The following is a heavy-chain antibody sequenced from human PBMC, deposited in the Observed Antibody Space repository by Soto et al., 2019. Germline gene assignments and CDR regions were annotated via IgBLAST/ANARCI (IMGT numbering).Heavy chain of an antibody. CDR3: TTGGYYDTDDAFDI. V-gene: IGHV3-15*07. J-gene: IGHJ3*02. Sequence: EVQLVESGGGLVKPGGSLRLSCAASGFTFSNAWMNWVRQAPGKGLEWVGRIKSKTDGGTKDYAAPVKGRFTISRDDSKNTLYLQMNSLKTEDTAVYYCTTGGYYDTDDAFDIWGPGTMVTVSS. CDR2: IKSKTDGGTK. D-gene: IGHD3-22*01. CDR1: GFTFSNAW.